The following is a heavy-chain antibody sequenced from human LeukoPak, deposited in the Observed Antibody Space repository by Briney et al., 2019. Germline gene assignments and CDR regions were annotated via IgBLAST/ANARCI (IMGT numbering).Heavy chain of an antibody. J-gene: IGHJ4*02. Sequence: GGSLRLSCAASGFTFSSYSVNWVRQAPGKGLEWVSYISPSGTTIYYADSVKGRFTISRDNAKNSLYLQMNSLRAEDTAVYYCVRDEWSRTTYDCWGQGTLVTVSS. V-gene: IGHV3-48*01. D-gene: IGHD3-3*01. CDR1: GFTFSSYS. CDR3: VRDEWSRTTYDC. CDR2: ISPSGTTI.